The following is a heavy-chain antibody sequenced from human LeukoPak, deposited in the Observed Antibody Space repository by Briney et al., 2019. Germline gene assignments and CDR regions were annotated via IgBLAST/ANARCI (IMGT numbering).Heavy chain of an antibody. CDR3: AELGITMIGGV. J-gene: IGHJ6*04. CDR2: ISSSGSTI. V-gene: IGHV3-48*03. CDR1: GFTLSSYA. D-gene: IGHD3-10*02. Sequence: GGSLRLSCAASGFTLSSYAMSWVRQAPGKGLEWVSYISSSGSTIYYADSVKGRFTISRDNAKNSLYLQMNSLRAEDTAVYYCAELGITMIGGVWSKGTTVTISS.